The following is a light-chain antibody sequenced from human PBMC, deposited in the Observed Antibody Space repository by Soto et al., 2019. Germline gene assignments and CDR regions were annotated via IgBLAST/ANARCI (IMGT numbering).Light chain of an antibody. J-gene: IGKJ4*01. CDR2: AAS. CDR3: QQIYSAPLT. Sequence: DIQMTQSPSSLSASVGDRVTITCRASQSITTYLNWYRQKPGKAPKLLIYAASSLQSGVPSRFSSSGSETEFTLSISSLQPEDFATYFCQQIYSAPLTFGGGTKVDIK. CDR1: QSITTY. V-gene: IGKV1-39*01.